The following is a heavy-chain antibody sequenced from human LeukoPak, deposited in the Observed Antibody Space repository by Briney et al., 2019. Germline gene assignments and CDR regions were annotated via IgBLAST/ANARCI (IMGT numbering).Heavy chain of an antibody. CDR1: GGSISSSNW. CDR3: AKTVAVAGFPNWFDP. Sequence: SETLSLTCAVSGGSISSSNWWSWDRQPPGKGLEWIREIYHSGTTNYNPSLKSRVTISVDKSKNQFSLKLSSVTAADTAVYYCAKTVAVAGFPNWFDPWGQGTLVTVSS. D-gene: IGHD6-19*01. CDR2: IYHSGTT. V-gene: IGHV4-4*02. J-gene: IGHJ5*02.